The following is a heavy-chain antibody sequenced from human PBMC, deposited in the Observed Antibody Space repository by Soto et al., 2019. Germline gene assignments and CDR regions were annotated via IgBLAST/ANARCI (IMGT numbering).Heavy chain of an antibody. D-gene: IGHD6-13*01. CDR2: TRNKAHSYTT. CDR1: GFTFSDHY. V-gene: IGHV3-72*01. Sequence: EVQLVESGGGLVQPGGSLRLSCAASGFTFSDHYMDWVRQAPGKGLEWVGRTRNKAHSYTTENAASVKGRFTISRDDSKNSLHLQMNSLKTEDTAVYYCAISSWYRDLQHWGQGTLVTVSS. CDR3: AISSWYRDLQH. J-gene: IGHJ1*01.